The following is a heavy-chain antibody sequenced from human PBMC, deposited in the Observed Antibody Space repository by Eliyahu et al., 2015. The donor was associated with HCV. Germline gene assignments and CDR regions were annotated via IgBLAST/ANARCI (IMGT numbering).Heavy chain of an antibody. Sequence: QVQLVESGGGVVQPGRSLXXSCAASGFTXXXYGXHWVRQAPGKGLEWVAVISYXGSNKYYADSVKGRFTISRDNSKNTLYLQMNSLRAEDTAVYYCAKDAHSNYDFWSGYYGTDYWGQGTLVTVSS. D-gene: IGHD3-3*01. CDR3: AKDAHSNYDFWSGYYGTDY. V-gene: IGHV3-30*18. J-gene: IGHJ4*02. CDR2: ISYXGSNK. CDR1: GFTXXXYG.